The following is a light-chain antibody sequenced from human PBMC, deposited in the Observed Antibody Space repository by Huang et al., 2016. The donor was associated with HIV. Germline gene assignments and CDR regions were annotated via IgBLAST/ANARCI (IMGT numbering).Light chain of an antibody. CDR3: QQIYTTLPVT. J-gene: IGKJ4*01. Sequence: DIQMTQSPSSLSASVGDRVTITCRASQSISSYLNWYQQKPGKAPKVLIYAASVLQSGVPSRFSGSGSGTDFTLTISSLQPEDFATYYCQQIYTTLPVTFGGGTKVEIK. CDR2: AAS. V-gene: IGKV1-39*01. CDR1: QSISSY.